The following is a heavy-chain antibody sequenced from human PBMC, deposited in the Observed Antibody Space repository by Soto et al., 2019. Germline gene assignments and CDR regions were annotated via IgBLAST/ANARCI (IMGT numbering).Heavy chain of an antibody. CDR2: IYHSGST. V-gene: IGHV4-30-2*01. J-gene: IGHJ4*02. CDR3: ARDKITGLFDY. Sequence: SETLSLTCAVSGGSISSGGYSWSWLRQPPGKGLEWIGYIYHSGSTYYNPSHKSRVTISVDTAKNQFSLKLTSVTAVDSAVYYCARDKITGLFDYWGQGTLVTVSS. D-gene: IGHD2-8*02. CDR1: GGSISSGGYS.